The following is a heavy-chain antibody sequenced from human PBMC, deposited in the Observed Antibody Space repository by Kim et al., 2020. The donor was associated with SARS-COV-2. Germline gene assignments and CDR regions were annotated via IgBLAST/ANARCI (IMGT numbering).Heavy chain of an antibody. CDR2: T. J-gene: IGHJ6*02. CDR3: ARDRRAYGMDV. V-gene: IGHV4-4*07. Sequence: TNHNPSRESRDTVSIDTSKNHFSLNLSSVTAADTSVYYCARDRRAYGMDVWGQGTTVTVSS. D-gene: IGHD6-6*01.